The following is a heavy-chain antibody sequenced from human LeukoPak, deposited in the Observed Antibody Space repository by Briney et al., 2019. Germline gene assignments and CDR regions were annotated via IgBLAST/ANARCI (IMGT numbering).Heavy chain of an antibody. J-gene: IGHJ4*02. Sequence: PGGSLRLSCAASGFTVSSNYMSWVRQAPGKGLEWVSVIYSGGSTYYADSVKGRFTISRDNSKNTLYLQMNSLRAEDTAVYYCARDERELLLSYWGQGTLVTVSS. V-gene: IGHV3-66*02. CDR1: GFTVSSNY. D-gene: IGHD1-26*01. CDR3: ARDERELLLSY. CDR2: IYSGGST.